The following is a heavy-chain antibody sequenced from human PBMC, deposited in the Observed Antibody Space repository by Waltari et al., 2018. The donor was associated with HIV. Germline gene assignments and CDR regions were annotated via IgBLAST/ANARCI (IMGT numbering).Heavy chain of an antibody. CDR3: ARDLEIGWPTGNWFDP. V-gene: IGHV3-33*01. CDR1: GFTFSSYG. Sequence: QVQLVESGGGVVQPGRSLRLSCAASGFTFSSYGMHWVRQAPGKGLEWVAVIWYDGSNKYYADSVKGRFTISRDNSKNTLYLQMNSLRAEDTAVYYCARDLEIGWPTGNWFDPWGQGTLVTVSS. CDR2: IWYDGSNK. J-gene: IGHJ5*02. D-gene: IGHD3-3*01.